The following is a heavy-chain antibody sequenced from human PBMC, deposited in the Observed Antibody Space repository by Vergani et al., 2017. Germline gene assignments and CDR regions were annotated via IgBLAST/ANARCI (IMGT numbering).Heavy chain of an antibody. V-gene: IGHV4-59*11. J-gene: IGHJ5*02. D-gene: IGHD6-19*01. Sequence: QVQLQESGPGLVKSSETLSLPCSVSFDSIRNLYCNWIRQPPGKGLEWIGSIHYSENTNYNPSLKTRVTISVDTSKNQVSLTLTSVTAADTAVYYCASDTHSGPRADRWGQGILVTVTS. CDR1: FDSIRNLY. CDR3: ASDTHSGPRADR. CDR2: IHYSENT.